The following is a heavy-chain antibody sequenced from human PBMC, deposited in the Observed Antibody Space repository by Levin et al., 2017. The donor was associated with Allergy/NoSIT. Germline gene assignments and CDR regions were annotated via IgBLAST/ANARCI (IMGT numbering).Heavy chain of an antibody. CDR1: GGSVSVSSGTYY. D-gene: IGHD3-10*01. Sequence: SETLSLTCTVSGGSVSVSSGTYYWNWIRQPPGKGLEWIGYIYSSGRTKYNPSLKSRVTISVDTSKNQFSLKLSSVTAADTAVYFCARGEYYYGSRNWFDPWGQGTLVTVSS. J-gene: IGHJ5*02. V-gene: IGHV4-61*01. CDR3: ARGEYYYGSRNWFDP. CDR2: IYSSGRT.